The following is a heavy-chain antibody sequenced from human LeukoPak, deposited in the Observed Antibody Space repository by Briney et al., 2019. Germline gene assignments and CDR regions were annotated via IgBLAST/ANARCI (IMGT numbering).Heavy chain of an antibody. V-gene: IGHV3-48*04. CDR2: ISSSSSTI. J-gene: IGHJ4*02. CDR1: GFTFSSYS. D-gene: IGHD1-26*01. Sequence: PGGSLRLSCAASGFTFSSYSMNWVRQAPGKGLEWVSYISSSSSTIYYADSVKGRFTISRDNAKNSLYLQMNSLRAEDTAVYYCARDGIVGATRRFDYWGQGTLVTVSP. CDR3: ARDGIVGATRRFDY.